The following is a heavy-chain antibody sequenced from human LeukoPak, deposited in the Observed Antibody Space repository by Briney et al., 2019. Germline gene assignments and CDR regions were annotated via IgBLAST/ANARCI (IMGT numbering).Heavy chain of an antibody. D-gene: IGHD5-12*01. V-gene: IGHV3-64*01. J-gene: IGHJ6*03. Sequence: GGSLRLSCAASGFTFSNYAMHWVRQAPGKGLEYVSAISGNGGSTYYINSVKGRFTISRDNSKNTLYLQMNSLRAEDTAVYYCAARISGYVYYYMDVWGKGTTVTVSS. CDR3: AARISGYVYYYMDV. CDR2: ISGNGGST. CDR1: GFTFSNYA.